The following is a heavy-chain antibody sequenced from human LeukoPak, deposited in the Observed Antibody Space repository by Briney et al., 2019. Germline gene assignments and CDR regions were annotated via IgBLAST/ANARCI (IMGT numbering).Heavy chain of an antibody. CDR2: VNLSGST. CDR1: GGSFSGYY. D-gene: IGHD2-2*02. Sequence: SETLSLTCAVYGGSFSGYYWSWIRKPPGTGQEWMGVVNLSGSTNDNPSLTRRVTMSVDTSTNQLSLQLSSVTAADTAVYYCARGARGCSSTSCYRGGVPDVVILDYWGPGTLVTVSS. CDR3: ARGARGCSSTSCYRGGVPDVVILDY. V-gene: IGHV4-34*01. J-gene: IGHJ4*02.